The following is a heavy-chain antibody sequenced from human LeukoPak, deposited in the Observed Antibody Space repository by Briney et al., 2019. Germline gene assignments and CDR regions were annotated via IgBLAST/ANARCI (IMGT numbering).Heavy chain of an antibody. D-gene: IGHD3-22*01. J-gene: IGHJ4*02. CDR2: INPSGGST. Sequence: ASVKVSCKASGYTFTSYYMHWVRQAPGQGLEWMGIINPSGGSTSYAQKFQGRVTMTRDTSISTAYMELSRLRSDDTAVYYCARGGESYYYDSSGPFDYWGQGTLVTVSS. CDR1: GYTFTSYY. V-gene: IGHV1-46*01. CDR3: ARGGESYYYDSSGPFDY.